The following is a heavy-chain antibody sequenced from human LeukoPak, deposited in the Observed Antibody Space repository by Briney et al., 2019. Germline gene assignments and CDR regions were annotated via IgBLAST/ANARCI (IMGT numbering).Heavy chain of an antibody. Sequence: PSETLSLTCTVSGGSISSYYWSWIRQPAGKGLEWIGRIYTSGSTNYNPSLKSRVTMSVDTSKNQFSLKLSSVTAADTSVYYCARSDYYDSSGYYWSKTRDAFDIWGQGTMVTVSS. CDR3: ARSDYYDSSGYYWSKTRDAFDI. J-gene: IGHJ3*02. CDR2: IYTSGST. V-gene: IGHV4-4*07. CDR1: GGSISSYY. D-gene: IGHD3-22*01.